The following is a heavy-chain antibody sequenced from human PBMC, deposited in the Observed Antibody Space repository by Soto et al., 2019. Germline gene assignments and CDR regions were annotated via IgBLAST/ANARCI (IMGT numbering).Heavy chain of an antibody. J-gene: IGHJ6*02. Sequence: SVKVSCKASVGTFSSYAISWVRQAPGQGLEWMGGIIPIFGTANYAQKFQGRVTITADKSTSTAYMELSSLRSEDTAVYYCARPHCSGGSCYYPYYYYGMDVWGQGTTVTVSS. CDR1: VGTFSSYA. CDR3: ARPHCSGGSCYYPYYYYGMDV. V-gene: IGHV1-69*06. D-gene: IGHD2-15*01. CDR2: IIPIFGTA.